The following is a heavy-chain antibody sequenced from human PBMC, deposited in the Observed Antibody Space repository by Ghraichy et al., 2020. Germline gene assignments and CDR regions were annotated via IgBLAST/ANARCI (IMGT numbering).Heavy chain of an antibody. D-gene: IGHD4/OR15-4a*01. Sequence: GGSLRLSCAASGLTVSSNYMSWVRQAPGKGLEWISVIYSSGGTYYADSVKGRFTISRDNSKNTLFLQMSNLRVEDTAVYYCAGRGGGRDYQFDFWGQGTQVTVSS. J-gene: IGHJ4*02. V-gene: IGHV3-53*01. CDR2: IYSSGGT. CDR1: GLTVSSNY. CDR3: AGRGGGRDYQFDF.